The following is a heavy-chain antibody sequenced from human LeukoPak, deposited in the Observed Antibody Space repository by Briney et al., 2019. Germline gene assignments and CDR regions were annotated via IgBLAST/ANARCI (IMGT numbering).Heavy chain of an antibody. CDR1: GYTLTELS. CDR2: FDPEDGET. Sequence: ASVKVSCKVSGYTLTELSMHWVRQAPGKGLEWMGGFDPEDGETIYAQKFQGRVTMTEDTSTDTAYMELSSLRSEDTAVYYCATPPHYYYYYGMTSGAKGPRSPSP. J-gene: IGHJ6*02. CDR3: ATPPHYYYYYGMTS. V-gene: IGHV1-24*01.